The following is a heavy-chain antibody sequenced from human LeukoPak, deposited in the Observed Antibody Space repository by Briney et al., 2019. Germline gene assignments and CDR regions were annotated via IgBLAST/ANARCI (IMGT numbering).Heavy chain of an antibody. CDR1: GFTFTTYA. J-gene: IGHJ3*01. V-gene: IGHV3-23*01. CDR3: AKDLALAGTGGGFDV. D-gene: IGHD6-19*01. Sequence: GGSLRLSCAASGFTFTTYAINWVRQAPGKGPEWISGISGGGDQAYYADSVNGRFIISRDNSKNTVSLQMSSLRAEDTALYYCAKDLALAGTGGGFDVWGHGTRVAVSS. CDR2: ISGGGDQA.